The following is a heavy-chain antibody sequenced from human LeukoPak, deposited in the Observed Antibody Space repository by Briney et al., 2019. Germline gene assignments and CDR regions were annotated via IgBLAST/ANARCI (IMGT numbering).Heavy chain of an antibody. CDR2: IKSKTDGGTT. D-gene: IGHD3-22*01. CDR3: TTDLGGYYYFDY. V-gene: IGHV3-15*01. CDR1: GFTFSNAW. J-gene: IGHJ4*02. Sequence: PGGSLRLSCAASGFTFSNAWMSWVRQAPGKGLEWVGRIKSKTDGGTTDYAAPVKGRFTISRDDSKNTLYLQMNSLKTEDTAVYYCTTDLGGYYYFDYWGQGILVTVSS.